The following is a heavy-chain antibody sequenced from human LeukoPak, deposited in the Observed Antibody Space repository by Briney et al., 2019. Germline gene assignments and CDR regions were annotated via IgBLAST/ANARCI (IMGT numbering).Heavy chain of an antibody. J-gene: IGHJ3*02. V-gene: IGHV4-59*01. CDR3: VRWQYCGGNCYFSAFDI. CDR1: GGSISSSY. D-gene: IGHD2-21*01. Sequence: SETLSLTCTVSGGSISSSYWSWIRQSPGKGLEWVGYIHHSGNTNSNPPLKSRVTISVDTPKNQISLKLSSVTAADTAVYYCVRWQYCGGNCYFSAFDIWGQGTMVTVSS. CDR2: IHHSGNT.